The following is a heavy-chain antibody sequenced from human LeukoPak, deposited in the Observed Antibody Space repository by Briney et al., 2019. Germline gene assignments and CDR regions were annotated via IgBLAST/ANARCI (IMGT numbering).Heavy chain of an antibody. CDR1: GGSISSSSYY. D-gene: IGHD3-22*01. CDR3: ASSDPSLIAFDY. CDR2: IYYSGST. V-gene: IGHV4-39*01. Sequence: SETLSLTCTVPGGSISSSSYYWGWIRQPPGKGLEWIGSIYYSGSTYYNPSLKSRVTISVDTSKNQFSLKLSSVTAADTAVYYCASSDPSLIAFDYWGQGTLVTVSS. J-gene: IGHJ4*02.